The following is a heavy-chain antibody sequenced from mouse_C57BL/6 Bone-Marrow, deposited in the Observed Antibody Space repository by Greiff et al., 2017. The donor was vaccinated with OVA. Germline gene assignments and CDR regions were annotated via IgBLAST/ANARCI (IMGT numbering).Heavy chain of an antibody. CDR1: GYPFTDYE. CDR2: IDPETGGT. CDR3: TRGYSNYYAMDY. Sequence: QVQLKQSGAELVRPGASVTLSCKASGYPFTDYEMHWVKQTPVHGLEWIGAIDPETGGTAYNQKFKGKAIMTADKSSSTAYMELRSLTSEDSAVYYCTRGYSNYYAMDYWGQGTSVTGSS. D-gene: IGHD2-5*01. V-gene: IGHV1-15*01. J-gene: IGHJ4*01.